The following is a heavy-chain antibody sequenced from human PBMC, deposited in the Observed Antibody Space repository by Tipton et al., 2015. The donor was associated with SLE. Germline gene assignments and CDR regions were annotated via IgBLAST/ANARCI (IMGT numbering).Heavy chain of an antibody. D-gene: IGHD5-18*01. CDR3: ARLHGYSYGLNWFDP. CDR2: IYYTGTTT. V-gene: IGHV4-39*07. CDR1: GGSVSSSSKY. Sequence: TLSLTCTVSGGSVSSSSKYWAWIRQPPGKGLEWIGSIYYTGTTTYSNSFLKRRVTMSVDTSKNQFSLRLTSVIAADTAVYYCARLHGYSYGLNWFDPWGQGTLISVSS. J-gene: IGHJ5*02.